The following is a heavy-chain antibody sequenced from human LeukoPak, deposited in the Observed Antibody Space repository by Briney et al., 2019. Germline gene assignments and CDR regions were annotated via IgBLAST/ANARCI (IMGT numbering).Heavy chain of an antibody. CDR2: IYYSGST. V-gene: IGHV4-39*01. CDR3: ARRPKVYYYYGMDV. J-gene: IGHJ6*02. CDR1: GGSISSSSYY. Sequence: SETLSLTCTVSGGSISSSSYYWGWIRQPPGKGLEWIGSIYYSGSTYYNPSLKSRVTISVDTSKNRFSLKLSSVTAADTAVYYCARRPKVYYYYGMDVWGQGTTVTVSS.